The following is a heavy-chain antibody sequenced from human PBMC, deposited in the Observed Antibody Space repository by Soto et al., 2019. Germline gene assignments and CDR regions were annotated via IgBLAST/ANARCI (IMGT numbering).Heavy chain of an antibody. Sequence: EVQLLESGGGLVQPGGSLRLSCAASGFTFKNYAMTWVRRAPGKGPEWVAAIGGSGGDILYADSARGRFTISRDNSNNTLYLQMTSLRGDDTAVYYCAKDRRGHYTWFDAWGQGTLVTVSS. CDR1: GFTFKNYA. D-gene: IGHD3-10*01. V-gene: IGHV3-23*01. CDR3: AKDRRGHYTWFDA. J-gene: IGHJ5*02. CDR2: IGGSGGDI.